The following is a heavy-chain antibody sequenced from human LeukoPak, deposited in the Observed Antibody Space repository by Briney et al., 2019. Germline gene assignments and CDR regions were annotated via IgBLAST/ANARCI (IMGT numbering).Heavy chain of an antibody. Sequence: GGSLRLSCAASGFTFSSYAMHWVRQAPGKGLEWVAVISYDGSNKYYADSVKGRFTISRDNSKNTLYLQMNSLRAEDTAVYYCARDLRIAVAGTEAFDIWGQGTMVTVSS. D-gene: IGHD6-19*01. CDR1: GFTFSSYA. CDR2: ISYDGSNK. V-gene: IGHV3-30-3*01. CDR3: ARDLRIAVAGTEAFDI. J-gene: IGHJ3*02.